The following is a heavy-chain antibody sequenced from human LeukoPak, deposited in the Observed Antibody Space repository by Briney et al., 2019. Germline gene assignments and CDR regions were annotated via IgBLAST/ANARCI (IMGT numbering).Heavy chain of an antibody. D-gene: IGHD4-23*01. V-gene: IGHV3-30*18. J-gene: IGHJ6*02. CDR3: AKDNYDGTLGYYYYYGMDV. CDR1: GFTFSSYG. Sequence: GGSLRLSCAASGFTFSSYGMHWVRQAAGKGLEWVAVISYDGSNKYYADSVKGRFTIPRDNSKNTLYLQMNSLRAEDTAVYYCAKDNYDGTLGYYYYYGMDVWGQGTTVTVSS. CDR2: ISYDGSNK.